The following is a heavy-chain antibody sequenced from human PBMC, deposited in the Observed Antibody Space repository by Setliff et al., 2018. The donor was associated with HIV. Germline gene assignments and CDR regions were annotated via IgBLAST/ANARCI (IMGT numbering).Heavy chain of an antibody. CDR3: ARGPPFAY. J-gene: IGHJ4*02. V-gene: IGHV4-59*01. CDR1: GGSISNYY. CDR2: ISYTGTT. Sequence: SETLSLTCTVSGGSISNYYWSWIRQPPGKGLEWIGYISYTGTTKYNPSLKSRVTISVDTSKNQFSVRLSSVSAADTAVYYCARGPPFAYWGQGLLVTVSS.